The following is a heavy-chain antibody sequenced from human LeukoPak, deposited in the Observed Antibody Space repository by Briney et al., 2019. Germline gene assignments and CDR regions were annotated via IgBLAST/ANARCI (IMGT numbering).Heavy chain of an antibody. CDR2: IAPSSNYI. CDR3: SRDPRLMDF. D-gene: IGHD2-8*01. V-gene: IGHV3-11*05. Sequence: GGSLRLSCAASGCIFSDYYMTWVRLTPGTGLEWISYIAPSSNYINYAASVKGRFTVSRDNSRNSVYLQMNSLRAEDTAVYYCSRDPRLMDFWGQGTPVTVSS. J-gene: IGHJ4*02. CDR1: GCIFSDYY.